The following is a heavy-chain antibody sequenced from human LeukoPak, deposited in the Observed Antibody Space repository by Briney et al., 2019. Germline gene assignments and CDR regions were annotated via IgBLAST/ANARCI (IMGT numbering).Heavy chain of an antibody. CDR3: AKASGASRPYYFDY. J-gene: IGHJ4*02. D-gene: IGHD3-10*01. Sequence: GGSLRLSCAASGFTFSSYAMSWVRQAPGEGLEWVSAITGSADDTYYADSVKGRFTISRDNAKNTLYRQMNRLRAEDTAVYYCAKASGASRPYYFDYWGQGTLVTVSS. CDR1: GFTFSSYA. CDR2: ITGSADDT. V-gene: IGHV3-23*01.